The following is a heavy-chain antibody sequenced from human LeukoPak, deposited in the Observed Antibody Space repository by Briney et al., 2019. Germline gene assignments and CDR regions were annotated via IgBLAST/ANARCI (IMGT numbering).Heavy chain of an antibody. D-gene: IGHD6-19*01. CDR3: ARNREYSSGWYYFDD. CDR2: IYTSGAT. Sequence: PSETLSLTCTVSGGSISPYYWSWIRQPAGKGLEWIGRIYTSGATSYNPSLSSRVTMSLDTSKNQFSLELRFVTAADTAVYYCARNREYSSGWYYFDDWGQGTLVTVSS. CDR1: GGSISPYY. V-gene: IGHV4-4*07. J-gene: IGHJ4*02.